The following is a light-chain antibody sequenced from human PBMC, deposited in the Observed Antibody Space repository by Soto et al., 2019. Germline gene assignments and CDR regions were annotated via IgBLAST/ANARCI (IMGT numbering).Light chain of an antibody. Sequence: DVVMTQSPSTLSASVGDRVTITCRASQSLRGWLAWYQQRPGKAPKALIYDASTLANGVPSRFNGSGSGTEFTLTISSLQPDDFATYYCQQYMTYSTFGQGTRLEIK. CDR2: DAS. CDR3: QQYMTYST. V-gene: IGKV1-5*01. J-gene: IGKJ5*01. CDR1: QSLRGW.